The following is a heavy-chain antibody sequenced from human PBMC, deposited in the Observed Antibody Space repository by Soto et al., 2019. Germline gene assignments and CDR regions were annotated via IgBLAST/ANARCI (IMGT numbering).Heavy chain of an antibody. Sequence: PGGSLRLSCAASGFTVSSNYMSWVRQAPGKGLEWVSVIYSGGSTYYADSVKGRFTISRDNSNNTLYLQMNSLRAEDTAVYYCARGLAGITGTKYYYYYMDVWGKGTTVTVSS. V-gene: IGHV3-66*01. CDR3: ARGLAGITGTKYYYYYMDV. D-gene: IGHD1-7*01. CDR1: GFTVSSNY. J-gene: IGHJ6*03. CDR2: IYSGGST.